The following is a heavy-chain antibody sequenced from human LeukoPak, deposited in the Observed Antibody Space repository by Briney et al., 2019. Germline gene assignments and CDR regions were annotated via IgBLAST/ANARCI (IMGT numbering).Heavy chain of an antibody. V-gene: IGHV3-23*01. D-gene: IGHD3-3*01. Sequence: GGSLRLSCAASGFTFSSYAMSWVRQAPGKGLEWVSAISGSGGGTYYADSVKGRFTISRDNSKNTLYLQMIRLRAEDTAVYYCARVERSWFDPWGQGTLVTVSS. CDR2: ISGSGGGT. CDR3: ARVERSWFDP. CDR1: GFTFSSYA. J-gene: IGHJ5*02.